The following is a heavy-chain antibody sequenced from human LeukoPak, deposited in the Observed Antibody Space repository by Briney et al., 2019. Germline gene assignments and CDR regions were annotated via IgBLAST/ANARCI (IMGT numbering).Heavy chain of an antibody. CDR3: ARIFYHKPDPSSGSFFDY. CDR2: IYPGDSDT. CDR1: GYSFTSYW. V-gene: IGHV5-51*01. D-gene: IGHD3-22*01. J-gene: IGHJ4*02. Sequence: GESLKISCKGSGYSFTSYWIGWVRQMPGKGLEWMGIIYPGDSDTRYSPSFQGQVTISADKSISTAYLQWSSLKASDTAMYYCARIFYHKPDPSSGSFFDYWGQGTLVTVSS.